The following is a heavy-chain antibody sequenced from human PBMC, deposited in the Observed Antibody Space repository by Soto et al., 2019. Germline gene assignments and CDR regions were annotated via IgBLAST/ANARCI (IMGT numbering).Heavy chain of an antibody. CDR1: GFTFGDYW. V-gene: IGHV3-7*03. CDR3: AGGIGWESDR. D-gene: IGHD6-19*01. J-gene: IGHJ4*02. Sequence: EVQLVESGGGLVQPGGSLRLSCAASGFTFGDYWMNWVRQAPGNGLEWVANIKQDGSEKNYVDSVKGRFTISRDNARNSLYLQMNSLRVADTAVYFCAGGIGWESDRWGPGTHVTVSS. CDR2: IKQDGSEK.